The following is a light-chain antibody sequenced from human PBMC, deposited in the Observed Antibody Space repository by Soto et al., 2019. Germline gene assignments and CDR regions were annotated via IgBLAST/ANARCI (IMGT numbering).Light chain of an antibody. CDR2: EVN. J-gene: IGLJ1*01. CDR3: LSHSGSSNV. Sequence: QSALTQPPSASGSPGQSVAISCTGTSSDVGASDYVSWYQQHSGKAPKLLLYEVNKPPSGVPDRFSGSKSGNTASLTVSALQADDEADYYCLSHSGSSNVLGTGTKVTVL. V-gene: IGLV2-8*01. CDR1: SSDVGASDY.